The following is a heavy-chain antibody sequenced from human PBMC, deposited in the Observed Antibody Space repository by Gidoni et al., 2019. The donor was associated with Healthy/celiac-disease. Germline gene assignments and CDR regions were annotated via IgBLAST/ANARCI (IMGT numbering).Heavy chain of an antibody. CDR1: GFTFSSYG. CDR3: AKQQQWLAYYYYGMDV. D-gene: IGHD6-19*01. Sequence: QVQLVESGGGVVQPGRSLRLSCAAPGFTFSSYGMHWVRQAPGKGLEWVAVISYDGSNKYYADSVKGRFTISRDNSKNTLYLQMNSLRAEDTAVYYCAKQQQWLAYYYYGMDVWGQGTTVTVSS. J-gene: IGHJ6*02. V-gene: IGHV3-30*18. CDR2: ISYDGSNK.